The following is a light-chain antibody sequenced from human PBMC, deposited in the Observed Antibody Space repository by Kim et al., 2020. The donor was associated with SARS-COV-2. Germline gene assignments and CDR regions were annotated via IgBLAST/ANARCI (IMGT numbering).Light chain of an antibody. Sequence: DIVMTQSPLSLPVTPGEPASISCRSSQSLLHSNGYIFLDWYLQKPGQSPQLLIDWGSHRASGVPDRFSASGSGTDFTLKISRVEAEDVGVYYVTHTLQPPTFGQGTKLAI. V-gene: IGKV2-28*01. CDR2: WGS. CDR1: QSLLHSNGYIF. J-gene: IGKJ2*01. CDR3: THTLQPPT.